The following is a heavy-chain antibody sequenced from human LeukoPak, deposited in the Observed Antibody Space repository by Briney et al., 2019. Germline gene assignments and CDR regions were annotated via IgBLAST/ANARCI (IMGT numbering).Heavy chain of an antibody. D-gene: IGHD3-10*01. Sequence: SETLSPTCTVSGGSISSYCWSWIRQPPGKGLEWIGNICDRGSTKYNPSLKSRVTISPDTSKNEFSLRLSSVTAADTAVYYCARGRYLDVWGQGTTVTVSS. CDR3: ARGRYLDV. CDR1: GGSISSYC. CDR2: ICDRGST. V-gene: IGHV4-59*01. J-gene: IGHJ6*02.